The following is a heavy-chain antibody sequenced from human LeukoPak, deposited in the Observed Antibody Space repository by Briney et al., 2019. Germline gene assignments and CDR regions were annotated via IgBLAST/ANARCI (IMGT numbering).Heavy chain of an antibody. CDR2: IYYSGST. CDR3: ARSGYDFWSGFIDY. V-gene: IGHV4-59*08. Sequence: SETLSLTCTVSGGSISSYYWSWIRQPPGKGLEWIGYIYYSGSTNYNPSLKSRVTISVDTSKNQFSLKLSSVTAADTAVYYCARSGYDFWSGFIDYWGQGTLVTVSS. CDR1: GGSISSYY. J-gene: IGHJ4*02. D-gene: IGHD3-3*01.